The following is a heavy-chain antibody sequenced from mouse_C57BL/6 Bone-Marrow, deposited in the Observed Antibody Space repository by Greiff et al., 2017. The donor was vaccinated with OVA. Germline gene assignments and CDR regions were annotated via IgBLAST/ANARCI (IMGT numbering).Heavy chain of an antibody. Sequence: VQLQQSGAELAKPGASVKLSCKASGYTFTSYWMHWVKQRPGQGLEWIGYINPSSGYTKYNQKFKDKATLTADKSSSTAYMQLSSLTYEDSAVYYCARLLRTYYYPMDYWGQGTSVTVSS. CDR1: GYTFTSYW. J-gene: IGHJ4*01. CDR3: ARLLRTYYYPMDY. V-gene: IGHV1-7*01. D-gene: IGHD1-1*01. CDR2: INPSSGYT.